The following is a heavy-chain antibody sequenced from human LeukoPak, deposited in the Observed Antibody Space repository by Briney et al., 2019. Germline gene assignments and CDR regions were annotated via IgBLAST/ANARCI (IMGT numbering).Heavy chain of an antibody. V-gene: IGHV4-34*01. Sequence: SETLSLTCAVYGGSFSGYYWSWIRQPPGKGLEWIGEINHGGSTNYNPSLKSRVTISVDTSKNQFSLKLSSVTAADTAVYYCARARAAIRFNYMDVWGKGTTVTVSS. J-gene: IGHJ6*03. CDR3: ARARAAIRFNYMDV. CDR2: INHGGST. CDR1: GGSFSGYY. D-gene: IGHD3-16*01.